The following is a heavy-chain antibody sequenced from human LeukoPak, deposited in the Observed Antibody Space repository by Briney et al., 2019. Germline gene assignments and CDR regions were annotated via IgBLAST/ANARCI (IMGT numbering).Heavy chain of an antibody. CDR1: GGSISSYY. J-gene: IGHJ4*02. D-gene: IGHD6-19*01. V-gene: IGHV4-59*01. CDR2: IYYSGST. Sequence: PSETLSLTCTVSGGSISSYYWSWIRQPPGKGLEWIGYIYYSGSTNYNPPLKSRVTISVDTSKNQFSLKLSSVTAADTAVYYCARAVAGTTFDYWGQGTLVTVSS. CDR3: ARAVAGTTFDY.